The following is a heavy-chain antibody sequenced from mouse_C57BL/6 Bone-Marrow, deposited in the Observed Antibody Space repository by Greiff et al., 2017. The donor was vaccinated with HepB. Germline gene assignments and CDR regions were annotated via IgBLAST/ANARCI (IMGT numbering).Heavy chain of an antibody. CDR2: IDPETGGT. CDR3: TSRSSPWYFDV. V-gene: IGHV1-15*01. D-gene: IGHD1-1*01. CDR1: GYTFTDYE. J-gene: IGHJ1*03. Sequence: QVQLQQSGAVLVRPGASVTLSCKASGYTFTDYEMHWVKQTPVHGLEWIGAIDPETGGTAYNQKFKGKAILTADKSSSTAYMELRSLTSEDSADYYCTSRSSPWYFDVWGTGTTVTVSS.